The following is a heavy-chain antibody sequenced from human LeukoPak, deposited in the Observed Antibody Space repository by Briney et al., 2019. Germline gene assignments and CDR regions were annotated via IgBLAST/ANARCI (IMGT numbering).Heavy chain of an antibody. CDR3: AKGEGWQQPYYYYMDV. CDR2: IRFEGSNK. V-gene: IGHV3-30*02. D-gene: IGHD6-13*01. CDR1: LFALSSYR. J-gene: IGHJ6*03. Sequence: GGSLRLSCAASLFALSSYRMNWVRQAPAKGLEGVAFIRFEGSNKYYAHSVKGPFTISRDNSKNTQYLQMNSLRAEDTAVYYCAKGEGWQQPYYYYMDVWGKGTTVTISS.